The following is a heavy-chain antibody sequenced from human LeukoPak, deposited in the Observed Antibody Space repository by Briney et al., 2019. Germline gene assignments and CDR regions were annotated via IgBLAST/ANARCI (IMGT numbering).Heavy chain of an antibody. CDR2: INPNSGGT. D-gene: IGHD6-13*01. Sequence: ASVKVSCKASGYTFTGYYMHWVRQAPGQGLEWMGWINPNSGGTNYAQKFQGWVTMTRDTSISTAYMELSRLRSDDTAVYYCARVGQYSSSWDYYYGMDVWGQGTTVTVSS. CDR1: GYTFTGYY. J-gene: IGHJ6*02. V-gene: IGHV1-2*04. CDR3: ARVGQYSSSWDYYYGMDV.